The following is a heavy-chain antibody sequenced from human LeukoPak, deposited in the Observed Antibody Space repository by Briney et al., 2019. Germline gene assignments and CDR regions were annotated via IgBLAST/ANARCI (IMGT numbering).Heavy chain of an antibody. CDR1: GGSISSSSYY. Sequence: SETLSLTCTVSGGSISSSSYYWGWIRQPPGKGLEWIGSIYYSGSTYYNPSLKSRVTISVDTSKNQFSLKLSSVTAADTAVYYCATSSLLRGPIYYYYYYMDVWGKGTTVTVSS. CDR2: IYYSGST. CDR3: ATSSLLRGPIYYYYYYMDV. V-gene: IGHV4-39*07. J-gene: IGHJ6*03. D-gene: IGHD2-21*02.